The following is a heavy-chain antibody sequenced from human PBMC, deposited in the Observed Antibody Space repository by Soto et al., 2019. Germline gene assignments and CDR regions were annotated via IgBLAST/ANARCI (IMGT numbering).Heavy chain of an antibody. D-gene: IGHD1-26*01. CDR1: GGSISPHY. CDR3: ARWGGHKFEF. V-gene: IGHV4-59*11. J-gene: IGHJ4*02. Sequence: QVQLQESGPRLVKPSETLSLTCTVSGGSISPHYGSWILQSPGKGLEWIGYISFGGSTNYNPSFKSRVTMSVDTSNNQFSLKLNSVTAADTAVYYCARWGGHKFEFWGQRTLVTVSS. CDR2: ISFGGST.